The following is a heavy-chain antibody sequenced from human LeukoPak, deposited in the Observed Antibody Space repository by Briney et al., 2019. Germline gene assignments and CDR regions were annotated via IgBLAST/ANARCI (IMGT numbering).Heavy chain of an antibody. Sequence: SETLSLTCTVSGGSISSSSYYWGWIRQPPGKGLEWIGSIYYSGSTYYNPSLKSRVTISVDTSKNQFSLKLSSVTAADTAVYYCARVVVVVAAKGKFYFDYWGQGTLVTVSS. V-gene: IGHV4-39*07. CDR1: GGSISSSSYY. J-gene: IGHJ4*02. D-gene: IGHD2-15*01. CDR2: IYYSGST. CDR3: ARVVVVVAAKGKFYFDY.